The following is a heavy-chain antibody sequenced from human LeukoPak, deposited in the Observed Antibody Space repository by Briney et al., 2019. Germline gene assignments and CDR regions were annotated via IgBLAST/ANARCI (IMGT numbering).Heavy chain of an antibody. D-gene: IGHD3-10*01. J-gene: IGHJ4*02. CDR1: GFTFSSYG. CDR3: AKDLMVHFGEFYYFDY. Sequence: GGSLRLSCAASGFTFSSYGMHWVRQAPGKGLEWVSAISGSGGSTYYADSVKGRFTISRDNSKNTLYLQMNSLRAEDTAVYYCAKDLMVHFGEFYYFDYWGQGTLVTVSS. V-gene: IGHV3-23*01. CDR2: ISGSGGST.